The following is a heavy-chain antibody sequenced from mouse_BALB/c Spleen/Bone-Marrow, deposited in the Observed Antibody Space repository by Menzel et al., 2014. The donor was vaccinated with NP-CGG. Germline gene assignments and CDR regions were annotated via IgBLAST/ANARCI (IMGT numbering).Heavy chain of an antibody. J-gene: IGHJ2*01. D-gene: IGHD2-10*02. CDR3: ALLYGNNDY. CDR2: IDPANGNT. Sequence: VQLKHSGAELVKPGASVKLSCTASGFNIKDTYMHWVKQRPEQGLEWIGRIDPANGNTKYDPKFQGKATITADTSPNTAYLQLSSLTSEDAAVYYCALLYGNNDYWGQGTTLTVPS. V-gene: IGHV14-3*02. CDR1: GFNIKDTY.